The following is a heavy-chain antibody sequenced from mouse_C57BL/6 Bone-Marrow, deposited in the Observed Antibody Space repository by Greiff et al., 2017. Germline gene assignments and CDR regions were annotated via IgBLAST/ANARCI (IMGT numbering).Heavy chain of an antibody. Sequence: VQLQQSGPELVKPGASVKISCKASGYAFSSSWMNWVKQRPGKGLEWIGRIYPGDGDTNYNGKFKGKATLTADKSSSTAYMQLSSLTSEDSAVYFCARSLYYYGSSWFAYWGQGTLVTVSA. V-gene: IGHV1-82*01. CDR2: IYPGDGDT. CDR3: ARSLYYYGSSWFAY. J-gene: IGHJ3*01. D-gene: IGHD1-1*01. CDR1: GYAFSSSW.